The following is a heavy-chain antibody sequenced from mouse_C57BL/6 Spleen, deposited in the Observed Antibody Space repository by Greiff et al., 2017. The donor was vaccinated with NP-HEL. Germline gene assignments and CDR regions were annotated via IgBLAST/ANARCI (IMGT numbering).Heavy chain of an antibody. V-gene: IGHV1-62-2*01. CDR2: FYPGSGSI. CDR1: GYTFTEYP. J-gene: IGHJ3*01. D-gene: IGHD1-1*01. Sequence: QVQLQQSGAELVKPGASVKLSCKASGYTFTEYPIHWVKQRSGQGLEWIGWFYPGSGSIKYNEKFKDKATLTADKSSSTVYMELSRLTSEDSAVYFCARHEGLLLRDGAWFAYWGQGTLVTVSA. CDR3: ARHEGLLLRDGAWFAY.